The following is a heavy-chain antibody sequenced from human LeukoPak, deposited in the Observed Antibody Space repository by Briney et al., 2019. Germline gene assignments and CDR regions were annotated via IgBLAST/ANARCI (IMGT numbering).Heavy chain of an antibody. CDR1: GFTFSSYA. D-gene: IGHD1-26*01. V-gene: IGHV3-23*01. CDR3: AKWGGVGASRNRIDY. Sequence: PGGSLRLSCAASGFTFSSYAMSWVRQAPGKGLEWVSAISGSGGSTYYADSVKGRFTISRDNSKNTLYLQMKSLRAEDTAVYYCAKWGGVGASRNRIDYWGQGTLVTVSS. CDR2: ISGSGGST. J-gene: IGHJ4*02.